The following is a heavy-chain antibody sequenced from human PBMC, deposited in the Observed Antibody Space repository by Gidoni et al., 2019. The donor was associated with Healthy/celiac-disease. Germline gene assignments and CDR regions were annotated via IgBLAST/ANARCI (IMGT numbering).Heavy chain of an antibody. CDR2: ISWNSGSI. V-gene: IGHV3-9*01. D-gene: IGHD3-10*02. J-gene: IGHJ4*02. CDR1: GFTFDDYA. Sequence: EVQLADSGGGLVQPGRSLRLSCAAPGFTFDDYAMHWVRQAPGKGREWVSGISWNSGSIGYADSVKGRFTISRDNAKNSLYLQMNSLRAEDTALYYCAKESRGHSYVRSAHLDYWGQGTLVTVSS. CDR3: AKESRGHSYVRSAHLDY.